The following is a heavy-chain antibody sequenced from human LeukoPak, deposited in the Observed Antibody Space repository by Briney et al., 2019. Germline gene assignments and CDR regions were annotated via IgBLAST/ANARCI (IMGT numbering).Heavy chain of an antibody. J-gene: IGHJ4*02. Sequence: SQTLSLTCTVSGGSISRGDYYWSWIRQPPGKGLERIGGIYYSGSTYYNPSLKSRVTISVDTSKNQFSLKLSSVTAADTAVYYCARYTATTVTFDYWGQGTLVTVSS. V-gene: IGHV4-30-4*01. CDR1: GGSISRGDYY. CDR3: ARYTATTVTFDY. D-gene: IGHD4-17*01. CDR2: IYYSGST.